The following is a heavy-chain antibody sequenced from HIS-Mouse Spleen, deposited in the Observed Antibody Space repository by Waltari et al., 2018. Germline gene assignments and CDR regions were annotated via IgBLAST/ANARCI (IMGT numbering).Heavy chain of an antibody. CDR1: GGSFSGYY. Sequence: QVQLQQWGAGLLKPSETLSLTCAVYGGSFSGYYWSWIRQPPGKGLEWIGEINHSGSTNHNPSLKSRVTIAVDTSKNQFSLKLSSVTAADTAVYYCARGWDPGGPPDYWGQGTLVTVSS. V-gene: IGHV4-34*01. J-gene: IGHJ4*02. CDR3: ARGWDPGGPPDY. D-gene: IGHD1-26*01. CDR2: INHSGST.